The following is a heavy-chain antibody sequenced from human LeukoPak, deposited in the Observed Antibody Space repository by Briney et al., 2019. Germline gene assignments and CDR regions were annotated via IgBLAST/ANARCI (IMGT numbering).Heavy chain of an antibody. CDR2: IIPILGIA. J-gene: IGHJ6*03. Sequence: ASVKVSCKASGGTFSSYAISWVRQAPGQGLEWMGRIIPILGIANYAQKFQGRVTITADESTSTAYVELSSLRSEDTAVYYCARTLTIFGVVSYYYYMDVWGKGTTVTVSS. CDR1: GGTFSSYA. CDR3: ARTLTIFGVVSYYYYMDV. V-gene: IGHV1-69*04. D-gene: IGHD3-3*01.